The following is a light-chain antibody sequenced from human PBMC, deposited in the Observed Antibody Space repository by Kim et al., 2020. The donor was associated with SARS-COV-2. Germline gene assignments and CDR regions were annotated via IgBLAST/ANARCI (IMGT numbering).Light chain of an antibody. CDR3: QVWDSASDQWV. J-gene: IGLJ3*02. CDR2: FDS. CDR1: NIGTKS. V-gene: IGLV3-21*01. Sequence: SYELTQPPSLSVAPGKTATITCGGNNIGTKSVHWYQQKPGQAPILVIFFDSDRPSVIPERFSGSNSGNTAALTISRVEAGDEADYFCQVWDSASDQWVFGVGTQLTVL.